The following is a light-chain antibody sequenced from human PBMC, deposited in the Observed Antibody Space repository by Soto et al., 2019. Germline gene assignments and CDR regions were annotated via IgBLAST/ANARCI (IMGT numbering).Light chain of an antibody. CDR3: SSYTSSSTVA. Sequence: QSALTQPASVSGSPGQSITISCTGTSSDVGGYNYVSWYQQHPGKAPKLMIYDVSNRPSAVSHRFSGSKSGNTASLTISGLQAEDEADYYCSSYTSSSTVAFGGGTKLTVL. V-gene: IGLV2-14*01. CDR2: DVS. J-gene: IGLJ2*01. CDR1: SSDVGGYNY.